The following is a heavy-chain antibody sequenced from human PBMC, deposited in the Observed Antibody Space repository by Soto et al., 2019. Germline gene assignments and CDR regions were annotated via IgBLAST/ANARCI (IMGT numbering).Heavy chain of an antibody. CDR2: INAGNGNT. CDR3: AALRRWHPFDS. Sequence: ASVKISCKASGYTFTSYAIHWVRQAPGQRLEWMGWINAGNGNTKYSQKFQGRVTITRDTSASTAYMELSSLRAEDTGVYYCAALRRWHPFDSWGQGTLVTVSS. J-gene: IGHJ4*02. V-gene: IGHV1-3*01. D-gene: IGHD2-15*01. CDR1: GYTFTSYA.